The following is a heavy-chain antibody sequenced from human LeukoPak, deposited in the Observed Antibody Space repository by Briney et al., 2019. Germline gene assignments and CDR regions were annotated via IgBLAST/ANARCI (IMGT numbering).Heavy chain of an antibody. D-gene: IGHD3-10*01. CDR3: ATFFTGTHHFDY. V-gene: IGHV1-24*01. CDR1: GYTLTELS. Sequence: GASVKVSCKVSGYTLTELSMHWVRQAPRKGLEWMGGFDPEDGETIYAQKFQGRVTMTEDTSTDTAYMELSSLRSEDTAVYYCATFFTGTHHFDYWGQGTLVTVSS. J-gene: IGHJ4*02. CDR2: FDPEDGET.